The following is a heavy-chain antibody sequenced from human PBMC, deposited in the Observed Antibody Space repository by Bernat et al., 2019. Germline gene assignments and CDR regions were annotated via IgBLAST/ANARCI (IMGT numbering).Heavy chain of an antibody. D-gene: IGHD1-26*01. CDR1: GGSISSGGYY. CDR3: ARGRRNARGSYSPLDY. J-gene: IGHJ4*02. CDR2: IYYSGST. V-gene: IGHV4-31*03. Sequence: QVQLQESGPGLVKPSQTLSLTCTVSGGSISSGGYYWSWIRQHPGKGLEWIGYIYYSGSTYYNPSLKSRVTISVDTSKNQFSLKLSSVTAADTAVYYCARGRRNARGSYSPLDYWGQGTLVTVSS.